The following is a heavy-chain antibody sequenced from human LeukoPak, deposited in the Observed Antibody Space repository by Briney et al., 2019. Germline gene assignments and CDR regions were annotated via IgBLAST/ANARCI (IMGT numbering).Heavy chain of an antibody. CDR1: GGSISSYY. J-gene: IGHJ6*02. D-gene: IGHD3-10*01. Sequence: SETLSLTCTVSGGSISSYYWSWIRQPAGKGLEWIGRIYTSGSTNYNPSLKSRVTISVDTSKNQFSLKLSSVTAADTAVYYCARALTGITMVRGVIMPNYYYYYGMDVWGQGTTVTVSS. V-gene: IGHV4-4*07. CDR2: IYTSGST. CDR3: ARALTGITMVRGVIMPNYYYYYGMDV.